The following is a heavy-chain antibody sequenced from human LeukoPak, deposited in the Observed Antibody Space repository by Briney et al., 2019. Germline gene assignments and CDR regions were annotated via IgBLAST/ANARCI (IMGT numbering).Heavy chain of an antibody. Sequence: PGGSLRLSCAATGFTLNTYSVNWVRQAPGKGLEWIADISGTCKNMYYADSVRGRFSISRDNTKNSLYLHMNSLRAEDTAVYYCARDAPLVGHGANHYGMDVWGQGTTVIVSS. V-gene: IGHV3-48*04. CDR3: ARDAPLVGHGANHYGMDV. CDR2: ISGTCKNM. J-gene: IGHJ6*02. D-gene: IGHD4/OR15-4a*01. CDR1: GFTLNTYS.